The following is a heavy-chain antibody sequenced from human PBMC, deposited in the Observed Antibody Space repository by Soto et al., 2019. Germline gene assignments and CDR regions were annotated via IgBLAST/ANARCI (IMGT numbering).Heavy chain of an antibody. D-gene: IGHD6-6*01. CDR3: ARDHRYSSSDYYYGMDV. CDR1: GGSISSYY. V-gene: IGHV4-4*07. J-gene: IGHJ6*02. CDR2: IYTSGST. Sequence: SETLSLTXTVSGGSISSYYWSWIRQPAGKGLEWIGRIYTSGSTNYNPSLKSRVTMSVDTSKNQFSLKLSSVTAADTAVYYCARDHRYSSSDYYYGMDVWGQGTTVTVS.